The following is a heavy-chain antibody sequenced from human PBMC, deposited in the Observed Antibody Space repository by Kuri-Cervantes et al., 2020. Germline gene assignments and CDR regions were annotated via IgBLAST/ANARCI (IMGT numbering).Heavy chain of an antibody. CDR2: ISWNSGSI. J-gene: IGHJ3*02. V-gene: IGHV3-9*01. CDR1: GFTFDDYA. Sequence: GGSLRLSCAASGFTFDDYAMHWVRQAPGKGLEWVSGISWNSGSIGYADSVKGRYTISRDNAKNSLYLQMNSLRAEDTALYYCAKGPGGKLDAFDIWGQGTMVTVSS. D-gene: IGHD1-14*01. CDR3: AKGPGGKLDAFDI.